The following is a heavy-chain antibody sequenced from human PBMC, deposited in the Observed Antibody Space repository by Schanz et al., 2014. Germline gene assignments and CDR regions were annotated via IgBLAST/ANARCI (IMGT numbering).Heavy chain of an antibody. D-gene: IGHD4-17*01. J-gene: IGHJ3*02. Sequence: VQLVTSGGDLVQPGGSLRLSCAASGFTFNTSWFHWVRQPPGKGLEWVAVIWYDGNNKYYADSVKGRFTISRDNSKNILYLQMNSLRAEDTALYYCAKDPHKDYGGKPQTFDIWGQGTMVTVSS. CDR3: AKDPHKDYGGKPQTFDI. V-gene: IGHV3-33*06. CDR1: GFTFNTSW. CDR2: IWYDGNNK.